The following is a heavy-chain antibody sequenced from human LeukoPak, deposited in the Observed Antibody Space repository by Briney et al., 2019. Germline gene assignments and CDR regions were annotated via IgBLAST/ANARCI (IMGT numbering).Heavy chain of an antibody. V-gene: IGHV4-4*02. CDR1: GGSISSSNW. D-gene: IGHD4-17*01. J-gene: IGHJ6*02. CDR2: IYHSGST. CDR3: ARYGDYAHYYYYGMDV. Sequence: PSETLSLTCAVSGGSISSSNWWSWVRQPPGKGLEWIGEIYHSGSTNYNPSLKSRVTISVDKSKNQFSLKLNSVTAADTAVYYCARYGDYAHYYYYGMDVWGQGTTVTVSS.